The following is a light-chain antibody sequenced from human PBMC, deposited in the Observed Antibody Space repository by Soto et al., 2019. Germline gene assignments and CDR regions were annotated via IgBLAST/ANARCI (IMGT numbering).Light chain of an antibody. CDR3: HQLNSFPIP. J-gene: IGKJ3*01. CDR1: QGISSF. V-gene: IGKV1-9*01. Sequence: IQLTQSPSSLSASVGDRVTITCRASQGISSFLAWYQQKPGKAPKLLIYGASTLQSGVPSRFSGSGSGTDFNLTIGSLQPEDFATYYCHQLNSFPIPFGPGPKVDIK. CDR2: GAS.